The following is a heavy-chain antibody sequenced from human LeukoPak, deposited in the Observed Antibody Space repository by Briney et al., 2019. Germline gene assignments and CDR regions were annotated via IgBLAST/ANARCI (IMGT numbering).Heavy chain of an antibody. D-gene: IGHD3-10*01. CDR2: IYYTGST. J-gene: IGHJ4*02. Sequence: SETLSLTCAVSGGSISSGGYSWSWIRQPPGRGLEWIGYIYYTGSTNYNPSLKSRVTISLDTSKNQFSLKLSSVTAADTAVYYCARYGSGTYRQFDFWGQGTLVTVSS. CDR3: ARYGSGTYRQFDF. V-gene: IGHV4-61*08. CDR1: GGSISSGGYS.